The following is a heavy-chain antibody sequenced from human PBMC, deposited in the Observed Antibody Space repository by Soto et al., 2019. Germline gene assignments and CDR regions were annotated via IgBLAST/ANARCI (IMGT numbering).Heavy chain of an antibody. V-gene: IGHV4-31*03. CDR2: IYYTGST. CDR1: GGSISSGNYY. J-gene: IGHJ6*02. Sequence: SETLSLTCTVSGGSISSGNYYWTWIRQHPGKGLEWIGYIYYTGSTYYNPSLKSRVTISLDTSKNQFSLKLSSVTAADTAVYYCARPHYYYYGMDVWGQGTTVTVSS. CDR3: ARPHYYYYGMDV.